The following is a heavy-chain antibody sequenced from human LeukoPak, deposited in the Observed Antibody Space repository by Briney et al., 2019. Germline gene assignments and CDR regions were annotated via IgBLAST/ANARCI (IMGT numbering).Heavy chain of an antibody. CDR2: LRANDET. CDR1: GISFRSYA. D-gene: IGHD3-10*01. CDR3: ARASWVSDPDAVR. V-gene: IGHV3-23*01. Sequence: GASVRLSCVASGISFRSYAMSWVRQAPARGPEWVSSLRANDETFYAGSVKCRFTLSRDDSRNTVYLQLNNLRVEDTAIYYCARASWVSDPDAVRWGQGTQVTVSS. J-gene: IGHJ4*02.